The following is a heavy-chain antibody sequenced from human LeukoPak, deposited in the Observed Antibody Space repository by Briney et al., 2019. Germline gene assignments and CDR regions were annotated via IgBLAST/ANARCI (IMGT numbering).Heavy chain of an antibody. V-gene: IGHV3-30-3*01. CDR3: ATGRWGSQPSEFDL. D-gene: IGHD7-27*01. CDR2: ISYSGSVQ. Sequence: PGGSLRLSCAASGFTFRIYAMSWVRQAPGKGLEWVSVISYSGSVQFYADSVKGRFTISRDDSKNTVYLQMNSLRAEDTAVYYCATGRWGSQPSEFDLWGRGTLVIVSS. CDR1: GFTFRIYA. J-gene: IGHJ2*01.